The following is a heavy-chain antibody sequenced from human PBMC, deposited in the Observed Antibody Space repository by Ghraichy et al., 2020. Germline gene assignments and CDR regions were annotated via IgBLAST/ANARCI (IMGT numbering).Heavy chain of an antibody. V-gene: IGHV3-15*01. J-gene: IGHJ4*02. CDR3: ATDSRIVDDYGDYGSY. Sequence: LSLTCAASGFTFNNAWMSWVRQAPGKGLEWVGRIKSRTDGGTTDYAAPVKGRFTISRDDSKNTLYLLMNSLKTEDTAVYYCATDSRIVDDYGDYGSYWGQGTLVTVSS. D-gene: IGHD4-17*01. CDR1: GFTFNNAW. CDR2: IKSRTDGGTT.